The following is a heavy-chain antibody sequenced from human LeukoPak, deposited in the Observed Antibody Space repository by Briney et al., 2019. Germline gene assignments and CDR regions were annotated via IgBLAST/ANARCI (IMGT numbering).Heavy chain of an antibody. J-gene: IGHJ4*02. CDR1: GGSFSGYY. V-gene: IGHV4-34*01. CDR2: INHSGST. D-gene: IGHD3-10*01. Sequence: PSETLSLTCAVYGGSFSGYYWSWIRQPPGKGLEWIGEINHSGSTNYNPSLKSRVTISVDTSKNQFSLKLSSVTAADTAVYYCASLPSSRYYYGSGSYSTSDYWGQGTLVTVSS. CDR3: ASLPSSRYYYGSGSYSTSDY.